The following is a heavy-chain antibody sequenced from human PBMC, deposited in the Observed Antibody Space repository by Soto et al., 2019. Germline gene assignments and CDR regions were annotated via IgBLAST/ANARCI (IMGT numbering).Heavy chain of an antibody. D-gene: IGHD3-3*01. J-gene: IGHJ5*02. CDR3: ARVPMLEWLLSDNWFDP. Sequence: SETLSLTCTVSGGSISSGGYYWSWIRQHPGKGLEWIGYIYYSGSTYYNPSLKSRVTISVDTSKNQFSLKLSSVTAADTAVYYCARVPMLEWLLSDNWFDPWGQGTLVTVSS. CDR1: GGSISSGGYY. V-gene: IGHV4-31*03. CDR2: IYYSGST.